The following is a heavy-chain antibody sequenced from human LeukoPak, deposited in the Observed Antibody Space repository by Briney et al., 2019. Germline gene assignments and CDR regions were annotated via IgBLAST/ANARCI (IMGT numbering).Heavy chain of an antibody. CDR1: GGSISSSSYY. CDR3: ARRIAVESDFDY. J-gene: IGHJ4*02. CDR2: IYYSGST. V-gene: IGHV4-39*01. D-gene: IGHD6-19*01. Sequence: SETLSLTCTVSGGSISSSSYYWGWIRQPPGEGPEWIGSIYYSGSTYYNPSLKSRVTISVDTSKNQFSLKLSSVTAADTAVYYCARRIAVESDFDYWGQGTLVTVSS.